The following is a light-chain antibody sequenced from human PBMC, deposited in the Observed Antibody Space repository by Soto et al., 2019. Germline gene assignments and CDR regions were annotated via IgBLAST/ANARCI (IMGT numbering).Light chain of an antibody. CDR1: QAIGND. CDR3: LQHNSFPRA. CDR2: SAS. Sequence: DIQMTQSPSSLSASVGDRVTITCRASQAIGNDLGWYQQKPGKAPNRLIYSASRLQSGVPSRFSGSGSGTEFTLTISSLQPEDFATYYGLQHNSFPRAFGAGTKVEIK. J-gene: IGKJ4*01. V-gene: IGKV1-17*01.